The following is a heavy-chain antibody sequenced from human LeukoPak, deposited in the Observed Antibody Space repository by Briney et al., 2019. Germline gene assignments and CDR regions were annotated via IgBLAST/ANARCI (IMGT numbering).Heavy chain of an antibody. V-gene: IGHV3-43D*03. Sequence: GGSLRLSCAASGFTFGDFAMHWVRQAPGKGLEWVSLISWDGGSTYYADSVTGRFTISRDNSKNSLYLQMNSLTPEDTALYYCAKDGGTGSYYKRRNYFDYWGQGSLVTVSS. D-gene: IGHD3-10*01. CDR2: ISWDGGST. CDR3: AKDGGTGSYYKRRNYFDY. J-gene: IGHJ4*02. CDR1: GFTFGDFA.